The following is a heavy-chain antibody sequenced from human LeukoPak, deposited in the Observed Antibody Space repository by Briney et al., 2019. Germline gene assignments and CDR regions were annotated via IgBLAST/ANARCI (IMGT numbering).Heavy chain of an antibody. CDR1: GFTFSNYG. Sequence: GGSLRLSCGASGFTFSNYGMLWVRQAPGKGLEWVAFIRYDGNNKLYADSMKGRFTISRDNSKNTLYLQMNSLRAEDTAVYYCAREWGSGSYFDYWGQGTLVTVSS. J-gene: IGHJ4*02. D-gene: IGHD3-10*01. CDR2: IRYDGNNK. V-gene: IGHV3-30*02. CDR3: AREWGSGSYFDY.